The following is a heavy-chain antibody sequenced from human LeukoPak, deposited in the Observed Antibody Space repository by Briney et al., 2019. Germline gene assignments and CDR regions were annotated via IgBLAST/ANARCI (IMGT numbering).Heavy chain of an antibody. Sequence: GGSLRLSCAASGFTFSSYMMTWVRQAPGKGLEWVANIKPDGGEKFYVDSVRGRFTISRDNAKNSLYLQMNSLRVEDTAVYYCGTPQSPSRGFYMDVWGKGTTVTVSS. J-gene: IGHJ6*03. CDR1: GFTFSSYM. V-gene: IGHV3-7*03. CDR3: GTPQSPSRGFYMDV. CDR2: IKPDGGEK.